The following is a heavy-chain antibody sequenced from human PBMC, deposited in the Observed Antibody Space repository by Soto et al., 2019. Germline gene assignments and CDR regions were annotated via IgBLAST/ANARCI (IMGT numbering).Heavy chain of an antibody. D-gene: IGHD2-15*01. CDR1: GFTFSSYA. CDR3: ARAGGLLLDY. CDR2: ISYDGSNK. V-gene: IGHV3-30-3*01. J-gene: IGHJ4*02. Sequence: QVQLVESGGGVVQPGRSLRLSCAASGFTFSSYAMHWVRQAPGKGLEGVAVISYDGSNKYYADSVKGRFTISRDISKNTLYLQMNSLSPEYTAVYYCARAGGLLLDYWGQGTLVTVSS.